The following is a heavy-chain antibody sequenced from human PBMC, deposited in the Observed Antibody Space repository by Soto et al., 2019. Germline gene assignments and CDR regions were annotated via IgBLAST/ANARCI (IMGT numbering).Heavy chain of an antibody. D-gene: IGHD3-16*01. CDR3: ARDWGAPGRGSAFGYYYHFGMDV. CDR2: IKEDGSEE. V-gene: IGHV3-7*05. CDR1: GFTFSTYW. J-gene: IGHJ6*02. Sequence: EVQLVESGGGLVQPGGSLRLSCAASGFTFSTYWMNWVRQAPGKGLQWVANIKEDGSEEYYVDSVKGRFTISRDNDKNSLYLDMNSLRGEETAVYYCARDWGAPGRGSAFGYYYHFGMDVWGQGTTVTVPS.